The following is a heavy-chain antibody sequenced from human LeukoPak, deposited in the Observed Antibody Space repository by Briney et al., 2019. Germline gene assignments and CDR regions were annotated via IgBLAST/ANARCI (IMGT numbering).Heavy chain of an antibody. Sequence: SGTLSLTCAVYGGSFSGYYWSWIRQPPGKGLEWMGEITHSGSTNYNPSLKSRVTISVDTSKNQFSLKLSSVNAADTAVYYCARLTVTTIYYYYGMDVWGQGTTVTVFS. D-gene: IGHD4-17*01. CDR1: GGSFSGYY. J-gene: IGHJ6*02. CDR2: ITHSGST. V-gene: IGHV4-34*01. CDR3: ARLTVTTIYYYYGMDV.